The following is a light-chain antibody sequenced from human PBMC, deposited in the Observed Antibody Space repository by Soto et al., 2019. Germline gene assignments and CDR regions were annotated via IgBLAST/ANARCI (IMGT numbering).Light chain of an antibody. CDR3: LQDHDDSWT. CDR1: RDMLSD. Sequence: ATQMTQSPSSLSASVGDRITITCRASRDMLSDLSWYQQKPGKAPTLLIYAASNLQSGVPSRFRGSRSGTEFTLTVSSLQPEDFATYYCLQDHDDSWTFGQGTKVDIK. CDR2: AAS. V-gene: IGKV1-6*01. J-gene: IGKJ1*01.